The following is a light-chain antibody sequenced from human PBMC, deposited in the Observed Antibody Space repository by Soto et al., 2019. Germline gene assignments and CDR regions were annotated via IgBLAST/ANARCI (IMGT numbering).Light chain of an antibody. CDR1: SSNVGSYKL. Sequence: QSVLTQPASVSGSPGQSITISCTGTSSNVGSYKLVSWYQQHPGKAPKLMIFEVNKRPSGVSNRFSGSKSGNTASLTISGLKVEDEADYYCASYGGRDDMIFGGGTKLTVL. CDR2: EVN. CDR3: ASYGGRDDMI. J-gene: IGLJ2*01. V-gene: IGLV2-23*02.